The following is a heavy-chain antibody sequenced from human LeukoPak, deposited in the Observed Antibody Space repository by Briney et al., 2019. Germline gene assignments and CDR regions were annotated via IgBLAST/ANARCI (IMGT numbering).Heavy chain of an antibody. CDR2: IYYSGST. V-gene: IGHV4-59*08. Sequence: SETLSLTCTVSGGSISSYYWSWIRQPPGKGLEWIGYIYYSGSTNYNPSLKSRVTISVDTSKNQFSLKLSSVTAADTAEYYCAKVGGMVRGVIITYYFDYWGQGTLVTVSS. J-gene: IGHJ4*02. D-gene: IGHD3-10*01. CDR1: GGSISSYY. CDR3: AKVGGMVRGVIITYYFDY.